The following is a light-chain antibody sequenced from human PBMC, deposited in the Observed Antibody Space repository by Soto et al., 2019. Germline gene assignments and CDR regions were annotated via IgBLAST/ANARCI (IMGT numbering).Light chain of an antibody. CDR2: EVT. CDR3: SSHTSGSTRV. CDR1: SSDVGGYDY. V-gene: IGLV2-14*01. J-gene: IGLJ1*01. Sequence: CVLTQPASVSGSPGRWIAISCTGTSSDVGGYDYVSWYQQQPDKAPKLMIYEVTQRPSGVSNRFSGSKSGNTASLTISGLQAEDEADYYCSSHTSGSTRVFGTGTKVTVL.